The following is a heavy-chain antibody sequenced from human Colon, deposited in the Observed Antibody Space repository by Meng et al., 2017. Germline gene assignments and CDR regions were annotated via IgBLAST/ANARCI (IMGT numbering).Heavy chain of an antibody. CDR3: ARDLIVGATRCYFDY. Sequence: AQLSRSGPGPVKPLQTLSLPCAISEDSVLSNIAASDWIRQSPSRGLEWLGRTYYRSKWYNDYAVSVKSRITINPDTSKNQFSLQLNSVTPEDTAVYYCARDLIVGATRCYFDYWGQGTLVTVSS. CDR2: TYYRSKWYN. D-gene: IGHD1-26*01. V-gene: IGHV6-1*01. J-gene: IGHJ4*02. CDR1: EDSVLSNIAA.